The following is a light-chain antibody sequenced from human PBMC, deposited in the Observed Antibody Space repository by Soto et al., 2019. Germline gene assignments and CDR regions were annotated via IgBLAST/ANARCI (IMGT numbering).Light chain of an antibody. CDR2: DTS. CDR3: QQRSNWPHIT. J-gene: IGKJ5*01. CDR1: QSVNRY. V-gene: IGKV3-11*01. Sequence: EVVLTQSPATLSLSPGERATLSCRASQSVNRYLAWYQQKPGQAPRLLIYDTSNRATGIPARFSGSGSGTDFTLTISSLEPEDFAVYYRQQRSNWPHITFGQGTRLEIK.